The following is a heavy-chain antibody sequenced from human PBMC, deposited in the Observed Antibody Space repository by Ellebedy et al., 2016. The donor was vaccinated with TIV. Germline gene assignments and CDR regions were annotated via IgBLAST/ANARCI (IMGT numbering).Heavy chain of an antibody. D-gene: IGHD6-19*01. CDR3: ARAGIGLVLVRDPKFDY. CDR1: GYSFTSYW. J-gene: IGHJ4*02. Sequence: GESLKISCKGSGYSFTSYWIGWVRQMPGKGLEWMGIIYPGDSDTRYSPSFQGQVTISADKSISTAYLQWSSLKASDTAMYYCARAGIGLVLVRDPKFDYWGQGTLVTVSS. CDR2: IYPGDSDT. V-gene: IGHV5-51*01.